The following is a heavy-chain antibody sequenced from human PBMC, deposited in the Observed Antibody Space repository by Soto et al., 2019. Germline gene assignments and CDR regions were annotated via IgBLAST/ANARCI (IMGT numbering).Heavy chain of an antibody. CDR2: TSGSGGST. CDR1: GFTFSSYA. CDR3: ARPGRYGSSGYYPYFDY. V-gene: IGHV3-23*01. D-gene: IGHD3-22*01. J-gene: IGHJ4*02. Sequence: PGGSLRLSCAASGFTFSSYAMSWVRQAPGKGLEWVSATSGSGGSTYYADSVKGRFTISRDNSKNTVYLQMNSLRAEDTAVYYCARPGRYGSSGYYPYFDYWGQGALVTVSS.